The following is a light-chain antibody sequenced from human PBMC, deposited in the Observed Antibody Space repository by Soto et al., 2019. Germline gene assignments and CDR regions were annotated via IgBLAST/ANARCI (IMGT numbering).Light chain of an antibody. J-gene: IGKJ2*01. CDR2: WAS. Sequence: DIVMTQSPDSLAVSLGERATIICKSSQSVLYSSNNKNYLAWYQQKPGQPPKLLIYWASTRESGVPDRFSGSGSGTDFTLTISSLQAEDVAVYYCQQYYSTPYTFGQGTRLEIK. V-gene: IGKV4-1*01. CDR1: QSVLYSSNNKNY. CDR3: QQYYSTPYT.